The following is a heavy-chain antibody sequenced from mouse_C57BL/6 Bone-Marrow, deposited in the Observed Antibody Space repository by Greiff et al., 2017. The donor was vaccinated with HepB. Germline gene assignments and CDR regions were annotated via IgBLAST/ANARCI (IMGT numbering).Heavy chain of an antibody. V-gene: IGHV1-81*01. D-gene: IGHD1-1*01. Sequence: QVQLKESGAELARPGASVKLSCKASGYTFTSYGISWVKQRTGQGLEWIGEIYPRSGNTYYNEKFKGKATLTADKSSSTAYRELRSLTSEDSAVYFCARGPYYYGSSYDYFDYWGQGTTLTVSS. J-gene: IGHJ2*01. CDR2: IYPRSGNT. CDR1: GYTFTSYG. CDR3: ARGPYYYGSSYDYFDY.